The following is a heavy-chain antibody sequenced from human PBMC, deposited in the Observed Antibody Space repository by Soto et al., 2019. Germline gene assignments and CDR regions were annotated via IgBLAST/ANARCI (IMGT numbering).Heavy chain of an antibody. CDR1: GYSFTTYW. CDR2: IDPSDSYT. Sequence: GESLKISCKGSGYSFTTYWIGWVRQMPGKGLEWMGRIDPSDSYTNYSPSFQGHVTISADKSISTAYLQWSSLKASDTAMYYCARRAGSGWYYDYYGMDVWGQGTTVTVSS. D-gene: IGHD6-19*01. CDR3: ARRAGSGWYYDYYGMDV. J-gene: IGHJ6*02. V-gene: IGHV5-10-1*01.